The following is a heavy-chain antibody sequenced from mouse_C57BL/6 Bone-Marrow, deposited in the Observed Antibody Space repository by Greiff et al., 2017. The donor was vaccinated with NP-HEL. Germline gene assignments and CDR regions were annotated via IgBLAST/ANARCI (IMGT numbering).Heavy chain of an antibody. D-gene: IGHD1-1*01. Sequence: EVKLMESGAELVRPGASVKLSCTASGFNIKDDYMHWVKQRPEQGLEWIGWVDPENGDTEYASKFQGKATITADTSSNTAYLQLSSLTSEDTAVYYCRGSHFDYWGQGTTLTVSS. CDR3: RGSHFDY. CDR2: VDPENGDT. CDR1: GFNIKDDY. V-gene: IGHV14-4*01. J-gene: IGHJ2*01.